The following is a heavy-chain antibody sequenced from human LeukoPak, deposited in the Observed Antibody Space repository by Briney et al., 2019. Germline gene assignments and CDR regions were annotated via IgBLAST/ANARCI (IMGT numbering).Heavy chain of an antibody. CDR2: IYYSGST. CDR1: GASISSYY. Sequence: SETLSLTCTVSGASISSYYWSWIRQPPGKRLEWIGYIYYSGSTNYNPSLKSRVTFSVDTSKNQFSLKLISVTAADTAVYYCARVKGVVTAILDYWGQGTLVTVSS. D-gene: IGHD2-21*02. J-gene: IGHJ4*02. V-gene: IGHV4-59*01. CDR3: ARVKGVVTAILDY.